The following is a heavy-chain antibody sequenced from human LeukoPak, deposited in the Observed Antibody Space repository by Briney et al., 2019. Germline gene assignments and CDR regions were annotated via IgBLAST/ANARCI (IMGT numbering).Heavy chain of an antibody. CDR2: IYYSGST. Sequence: SETLSLTCTVSGASISSGDYYWSWIRQSPGKGLEWIGYIYYSGSTSYNPSLKSRVTISVDTSKNQFSLKLTSVTAADTAVYYCARGPNYVWGSYRYFDYWGQGTLVTVSS. V-gene: IGHV4-30-4*01. CDR3: ARGPNYVWGSYRYFDY. CDR1: GASISSGDYY. D-gene: IGHD3-16*02. J-gene: IGHJ4*02.